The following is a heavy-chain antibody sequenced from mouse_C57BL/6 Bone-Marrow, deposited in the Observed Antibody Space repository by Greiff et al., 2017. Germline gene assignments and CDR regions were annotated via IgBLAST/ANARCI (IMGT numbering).Heavy chain of an antibody. CDR3: TRSLSYYGTNY. J-gene: IGHJ2*01. CDR1: GFNINDYY. D-gene: IGHD1-1*01. CDR2: IDPEDGET. Sequence: EVQLQQSGAELVKPGASVKLSCTASGFNINDYYIHWVKQRTEQGLEWIGRIDPEDGETKYAPKFQDKATITADTSSNTSYLQLSSLTSEDTAVYYCTRSLSYYGTNYWGQGTTLTVSS. V-gene: IGHV14-2*01.